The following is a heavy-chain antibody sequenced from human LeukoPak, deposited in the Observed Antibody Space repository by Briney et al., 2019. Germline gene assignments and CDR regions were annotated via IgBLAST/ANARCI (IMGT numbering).Heavy chain of an antibody. Sequence: PSETLSLTCTVSGGPISSYYWSWIRQPPGKGLEWIGYIYTSGSTNYNPSLKSRVTISVDTSKNQFSLKLSSVTAADTAVYYCARHVGARYYFDYWGQGTLVTVSS. CDR1: GGPISSYY. CDR2: IYTSGST. V-gene: IGHV4-4*09. CDR3: ARHVGARYYFDY. D-gene: IGHD1-26*01. J-gene: IGHJ4*02.